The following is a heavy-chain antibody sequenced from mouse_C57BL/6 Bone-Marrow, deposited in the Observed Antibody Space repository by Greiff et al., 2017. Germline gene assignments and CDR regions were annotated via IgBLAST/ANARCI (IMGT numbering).Heavy chain of an antibody. D-gene: IGHD1-1*01. V-gene: IGHV3-6*01. CDR3: ARERYYSSYAMDY. J-gene: IGHJ4*01. CDR1: GYSITSGYY. CDR2: ISYDGSN. Sequence: EVQLQESGPGLVKPSQSLSLTCSVTGYSITSGYYWNWIRQFPGNKLEWMGYISYDGSNNYNPSLKNRISITRDTSKNQFFLKLNSVTTEDTATYYCARERYYSSYAMDYWGQGTSVTVSS.